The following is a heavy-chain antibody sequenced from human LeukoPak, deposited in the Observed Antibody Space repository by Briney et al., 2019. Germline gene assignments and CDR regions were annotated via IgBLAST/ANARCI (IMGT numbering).Heavy chain of an antibody. CDR1: GFTFSDPY. CDR2: ISGSGTDI. J-gene: IGHJ4*02. V-gene: IGHV3-11*04. D-gene: IGHD5-18*01. Sequence: GGSLRLSCEASGFTFSDPYMSWIRQAPGKGLECLSYISGSGTDINYADSVRGRFTISRDNAKNLLYLQMNDLRVEDTAVYYCARTARHLDYWGQGTLVTVSS. CDR3: ARTARHLDY.